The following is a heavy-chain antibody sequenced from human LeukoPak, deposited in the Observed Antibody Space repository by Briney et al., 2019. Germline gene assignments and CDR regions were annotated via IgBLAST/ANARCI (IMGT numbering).Heavy chain of an antibody. Sequence: ASVKVSCKASGYTFTSYGISWVRQAPGQGLEWMGWISAYNGSTNYAQKLQGRVTMTTDTSTSTAYMELRSLRSDDTAVYYCARGSGYDYVIVPDAFDIWGQGTMVTVSS. CDR2: ISAYNGST. CDR3: ARGSGYDYVIVPDAFDI. V-gene: IGHV1-18*01. CDR1: GYTFTSYG. D-gene: IGHD5-12*01. J-gene: IGHJ3*02.